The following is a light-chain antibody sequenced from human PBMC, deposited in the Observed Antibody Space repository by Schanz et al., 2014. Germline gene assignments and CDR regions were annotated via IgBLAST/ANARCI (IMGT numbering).Light chain of an antibody. J-gene: IGLJ3*02. CDR1: SSDVGGYNY. CDR3: SSYRSTSTRV. Sequence: QSALTQPPSASGSPGQSVTISCTGTSSDVGGYNYVSWYQQHPGKAPKLMIYEVNKRPSGVPDRFSGSKSDNTASLTVSGLQVEDEADYYCSSYRSTSTRVFGGGTKLTVL. CDR2: EVN. V-gene: IGLV2-8*01.